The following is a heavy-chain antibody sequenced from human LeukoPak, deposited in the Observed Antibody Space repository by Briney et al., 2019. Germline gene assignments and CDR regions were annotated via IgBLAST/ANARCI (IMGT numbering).Heavy chain of an antibody. CDR1: GFTFSSYW. Sequence: GGSLRLSCAASGFTFSSYWMSWVRQAPGKGLEWVANIKQDGSEKYYADSVRGRFTISRDNSKNTLYLQMNSLRAEDTAVYYCAKQGGRYLNYFDYWGQGTLATVSS. J-gene: IGHJ4*02. CDR3: AKQGGRYLNYFDY. D-gene: IGHD1-26*01. V-gene: IGHV3-7*01. CDR2: IKQDGSEK.